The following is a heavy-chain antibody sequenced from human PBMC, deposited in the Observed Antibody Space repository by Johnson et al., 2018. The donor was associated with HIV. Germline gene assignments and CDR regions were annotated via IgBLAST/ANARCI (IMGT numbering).Heavy chain of an antibody. CDR3: ARESRAGLELRGHAFDI. CDR2: ISSSGSTI. D-gene: IGHD1-7*01. V-gene: IGHV3-11*04. CDR1: GFTFSDYY. Sequence: QLVESGGGVVQPGRSLRLSCAASGFTFSDYYMSWIRQAPGKGLEWVSYISSSGSTIYYADSVKGRFTISRDNAKNSLYLQMNSLRAEDTAVYYCARESRAGLELRGHAFDIWGQGTMGTVSS. J-gene: IGHJ3*02.